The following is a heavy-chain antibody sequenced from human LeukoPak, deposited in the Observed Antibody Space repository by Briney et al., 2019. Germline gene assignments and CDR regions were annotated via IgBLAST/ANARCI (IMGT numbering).Heavy chain of an antibody. V-gene: IGHV1-8*01. Sequence: GASVKVSRMAFGHTFTSCDINWVRPATGQGLEWMRWMNPNSGNTGYAQKFQGRVTMTRDTSISTAYIELSSLRSEDTAVYYCARGRFRWELEIRDFDYWGQGTLVTVSS. CDR1: GHTFTSCD. CDR2: MNPNSGNT. D-gene: IGHD1-26*01. J-gene: IGHJ4*02. CDR3: ARGRFRWELEIRDFDY.